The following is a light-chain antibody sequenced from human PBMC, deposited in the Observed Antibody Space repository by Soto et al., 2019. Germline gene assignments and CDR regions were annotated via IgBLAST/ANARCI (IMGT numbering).Light chain of an antibody. CDR1: SSNIGAGYD. J-gene: IGLJ2*01. Sequence: QSVLTQPPSVSGARGQRVTSSCTGSSSNIGAGYDVHWYQQLPGTAPKLLIYGNSNRPSGVPDRCSGSKSGTSASLAITGLQAEDEADYYCQSYDSSLGGSGVFGGGTKLTVL. V-gene: IGLV1-40*01. CDR2: GNS. CDR3: QSYDSSLGGSGV.